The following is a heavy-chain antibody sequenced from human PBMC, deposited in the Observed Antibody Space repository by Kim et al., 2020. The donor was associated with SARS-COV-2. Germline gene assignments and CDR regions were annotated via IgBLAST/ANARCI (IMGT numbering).Heavy chain of an antibody. CDR3: ARGRTDFGSYFYFDL. Sequence: GGSLRLSCTTSEFTFSTYWMNWVRQAPGRGLEWVASVHQGGSEKYYVDSVKGRFIISRDNTKASVELQMNGLRPEDTAVYFCARGRTDFGSYFYFDLWGQGTLVTVSS. J-gene: IGHJ4*02. CDR2: VHQGGSEK. D-gene: IGHD3-10*01. V-gene: IGHV3-7*01. CDR1: EFTFSTYW.